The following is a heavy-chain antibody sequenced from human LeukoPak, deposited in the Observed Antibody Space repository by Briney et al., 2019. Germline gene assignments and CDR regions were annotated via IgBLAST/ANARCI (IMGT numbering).Heavy chain of an antibody. V-gene: IGHV3-23*01. J-gene: IGHJ4*02. CDR3: AKDLDDVDTAMATDY. Sequence: PGGSLRLSCAASGFTFSSYAMSWVRQALGKGLEWVSAISGSGGSTYYADSVKGRFTISRDNSKNTLYLQMNSLRAEDTAVYYCAKDLDDVDTAMATDYWGQGILVTVSS. D-gene: IGHD5-18*01. CDR1: GFTFSSYA. CDR2: ISGSGGST.